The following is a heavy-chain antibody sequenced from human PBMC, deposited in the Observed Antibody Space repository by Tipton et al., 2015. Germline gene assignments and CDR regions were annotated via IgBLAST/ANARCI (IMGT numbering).Heavy chain of an antibody. J-gene: IGHJ4*02. D-gene: IGHD4-23*01. V-gene: IGHV4-61*01. CDR2: ISYTDGA. Sequence: TLSLTCTVSGGSVTSGSYYWSWIRQPPGKGLEWIGYISYTDGAHYNPALKSRVTISVDTSKTQFSLKMSSVTASDTAAYYCARARGRHGGLFDSWGQGILVTVSS. CDR1: GGSVTSGSYY. CDR3: ARARGRHGGLFDS.